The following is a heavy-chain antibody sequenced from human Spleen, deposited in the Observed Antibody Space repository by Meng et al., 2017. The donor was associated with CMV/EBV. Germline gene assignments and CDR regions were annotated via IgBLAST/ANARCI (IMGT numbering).Heavy chain of an antibody. CDR3: ARTMVRGVIIESATFDY. CDR1: GGAFSGYY. CDR2: INHSGST. Sequence: QGQLQQWGAGLLKPSATLSLTCAVNGGAFSGYYWRWIRQPPGKGLEWIGEINHSGSTNYNPSLKSRVTISVDTSKNQFSLKLSSVTAADTAVYYCARTMVRGVIIESATFDYWGQGTLVTVSS. V-gene: IGHV4-34*01. J-gene: IGHJ4*02. D-gene: IGHD3-10*01.